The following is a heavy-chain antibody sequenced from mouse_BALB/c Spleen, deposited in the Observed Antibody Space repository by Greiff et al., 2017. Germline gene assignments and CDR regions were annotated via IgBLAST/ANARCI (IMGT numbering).Heavy chain of an antibody. Sequence: QVQLKESGAELVKPGASVKLSCTASGYTFTSYWMHWVKQRPGQGLEWIGEINPSNGRTNYNEKFKSKATLTVDKSSSTAYMQLSSLTSEDSAVYYCARGGPLRRLDYWGQGTTLTVSS. V-gene: IGHV1S81*02. J-gene: IGHJ2*01. D-gene: IGHD1-2*01. CDR3: ARGGPLRRLDY. CDR2: INPSNGRT. CDR1: GYTFTSYW.